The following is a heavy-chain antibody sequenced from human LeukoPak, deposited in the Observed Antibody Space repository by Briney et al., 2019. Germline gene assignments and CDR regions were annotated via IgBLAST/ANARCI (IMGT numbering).Heavy chain of an antibody. CDR2: INYSGST. CDR3: ARHGWVAYSGYEPFHY. Sequence: SETLSLTCTVSGGSISISYYYWGWIRQPPGKGLEWIGSINYSGSTYNNPSLKSRLTISVDKSKNQFSLKLSSVTAADTAVYYCARHGWVAYSGYEPFHYWGQGTLVTVSS. CDR1: GGSISISYYY. J-gene: IGHJ4*02. V-gene: IGHV4-39*01. D-gene: IGHD5-12*01.